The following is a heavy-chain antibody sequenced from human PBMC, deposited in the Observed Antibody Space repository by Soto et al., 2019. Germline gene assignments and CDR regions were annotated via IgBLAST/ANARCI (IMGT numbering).Heavy chain of an antibody. CDR3: AKDLRLRLEWCLDY. J-gene: IGHJ4*02. D-gene: IGHD3-3*01. CDR2: ISYDGSNK. Sequence: GSLRLSCAASGFTFSSYGMHWVRQAPGKGLEWVAVISYDGSNKYYADSVKGRFTISRDNSKNTLYLQMNSLRAEDTAVYYCAKDLRLRLEWCLDYWGQGTLVTVSS. V-gene: IGHV3-30*18. CDR1: GFTFSSYG.